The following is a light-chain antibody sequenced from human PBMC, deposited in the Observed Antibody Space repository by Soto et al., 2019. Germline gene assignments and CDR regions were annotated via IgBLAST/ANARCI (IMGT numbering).Light chain of an antibody. CDR1: QSISSW. CDR3: QQYNSYSLT. J-gene: IGKJ4*01. V-gene: IGKV1-5*01. Sequence: DSQMTQSPSTLSGSVGDRVTISCRASQSISSWLAWFQQKPGTAPKLLIYDASTLESGVPSRFSGSGSGAEFTLTISSLQPDDSATYYCQQYNSYSLTFGGGTKVDIK. CDR2: DAS.